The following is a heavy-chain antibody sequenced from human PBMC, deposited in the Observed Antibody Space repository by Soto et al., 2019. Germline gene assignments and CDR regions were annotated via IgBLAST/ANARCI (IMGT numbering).Heavy chain of an antibody. CDR3: ARSDFGVPLYNWFDP. V-gene: IGHV4-59*01. CDR1: GASISRYY. CDR2: IYYSGST. D-gene: IGHD3-3*01. J-gene: IGHJ5*02. Sequence: SETLSLTCTFSGASISRYYWSWIRQPPGKGLEWIGYIYYSGSTNYNPSLKSRVTISVDTSKNQFSLKLSSVTAADTAVYYCARSDFGVPLYNWFDPWGQGTLVTVSS.